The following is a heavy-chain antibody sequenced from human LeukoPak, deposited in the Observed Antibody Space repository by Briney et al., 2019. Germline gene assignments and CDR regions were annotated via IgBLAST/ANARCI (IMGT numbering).Heavy chain of an antibody. CDR1: GYTFTSYY. J-gene: IGHJ3*02. D-gene: IGHD1-26*01. V-gene: IGHV1-46*01. CDR2: INPSGGST. CDR3: ARDRSDSESRSVDAFDI. Sequence: ASVKVSCKASGYTFTSYYMHWVRQAPGQGLEWMGIINPSGGSTSYAQKFQGRVTMTRDTSTSTLYMELSSLRAEDTAAYYCARDRSDSESRSVDAFDIWGQGTMVTVSS.